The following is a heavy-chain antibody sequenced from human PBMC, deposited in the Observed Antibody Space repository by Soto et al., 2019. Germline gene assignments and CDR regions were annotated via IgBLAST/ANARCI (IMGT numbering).Heavy chain of an antibody. V-gene: IGHV3-64D*08. CDR1: GFTFISYA. CDR3: VRAVAGNLNAFDI. D-gene: IGHD6-19*01. Sequence: GGSLRLSCSASGFTFISYAMHWVRQAPGKGLEYVSAISSNGGSTYYADSVKGRFTISRDNSKNTLYLQMSSLRAEDTAVYYCVRAVAGNLNAFDIWGQGTMVTVSS. J-gene: IGHJ3*02. CDR2: ISSNGGST.